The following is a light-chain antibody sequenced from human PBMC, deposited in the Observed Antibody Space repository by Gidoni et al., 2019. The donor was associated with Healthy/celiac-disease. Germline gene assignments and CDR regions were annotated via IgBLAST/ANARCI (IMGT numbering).Light chain of an antibody. CDR3: QQSYSTLTWP. CDR1: QSISSY. V-gene: IGKV1-39*01. CDR2: AAS. Sequence: DIQLTQSPSSLSASVGDRVTITCRASQSISSYLNWYQQKPGKAPKLLIYAASSLQSGVPSRFSGSGSGTDFTLTISSLQPEDFATYYCQQSYSTLTWPFXQXTKVXIK. J-gene: IGKJ1*01.